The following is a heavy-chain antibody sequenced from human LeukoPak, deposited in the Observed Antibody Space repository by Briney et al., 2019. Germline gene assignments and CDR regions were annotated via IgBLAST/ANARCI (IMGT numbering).Heavy chain of an antibody. CDR1: GGTFSSYA. CDR3: ARDRLTDYPTPYFDY. V-gene: IGHV1-69*05. Sequence: SVKVSCKASGGTFSSYAISWVRQAPGQGLEWMGGIIPIFGTANYAQKFQGRVTITTDESTSTAYMELSSLRSEDTAVYYCARDRLTDYPTPYFDYWGQGTLVTVSS. J-gene: IGHJ4*02. D-gene: IGHD3-16*01. CDR2: IIPIFGTA.